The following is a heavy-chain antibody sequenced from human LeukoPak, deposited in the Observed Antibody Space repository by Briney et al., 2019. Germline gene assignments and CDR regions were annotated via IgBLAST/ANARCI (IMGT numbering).Heavy chain of an antibody. D-gene: IGHD3-22*01. CDR3: ARWGSSGYYFDY. V-gene: IGHV1-2*02. J-gene: IGHJ4*02. Sequence: ASVKVSCKSSGYTFNGYYMHWVRQAPGQGLEWMGWINPNSGGTNYAQKFQGRVTMTRDTSISTAYMELSRLRSDDTAVYYCARWGSSGYYFDYWGQGTLVTVSS. CDR1: GYTFNGYY. CDR2: INPNSGGT.